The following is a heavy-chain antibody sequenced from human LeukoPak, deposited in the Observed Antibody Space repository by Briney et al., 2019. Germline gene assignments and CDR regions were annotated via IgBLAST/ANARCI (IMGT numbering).Heavy chain of an antibody. V-gene: IGHV1-2*02. Sequence: ASVKVSCKASGYTFTGYYMHWVRQAPGQGLEWMGWINPNSGGTNYAQKFQGRVTMTRDTSINTAYMELSRLRSDDTAVYYCARDMMITFGGVISHNWFDPWGQGTLVTASS. CDR2: INPNSGGT. CDR3: ARDMMITFGGVISHNWFDP. J-gene: IGHJ5*02. CDR1: GYTFTGYY. D-gene: IGHD3-16*01.